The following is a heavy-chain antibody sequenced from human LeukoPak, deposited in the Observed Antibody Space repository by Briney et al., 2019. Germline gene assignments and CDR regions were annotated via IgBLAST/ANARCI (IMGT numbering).Heavy chain of an antibody. J-gene: IGHJ4*02. Sequence: GASVKVSCKASGFTFTTSAVQCVRRAPGQGLERVGWIVVGSGNTNYAQKFQERVTITRDMSTSTAYMELSSLRSEDTAVYYCAADLPYSNYGPLDYWGQGTLVTVSS. CDR1: GFTFTTSA. V-gene: IGHV1-58*01. CDR3: AADLPYSNYGPLDY. D-gene: IGHD4-11*01. CDR2: IVVGSGNT.